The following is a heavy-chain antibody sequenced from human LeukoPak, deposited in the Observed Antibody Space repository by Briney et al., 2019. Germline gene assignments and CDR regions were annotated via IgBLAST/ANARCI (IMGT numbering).Heavy chain of an antibody. J-gene: IGHJ4*02. Sequence: ASVKVSCKASGYTFTVYYMHWVRQAPGQYLEWMGWINPNSGGTNIAQKFQGRVTMTRDTSISTVYMELSRLRSDDTAVYYCARDAGHIVVVVAAYYFDYWGQGTLVTVSS. CDR3: ARDAGHIVVVVAAYYFDY. V-gene: IGHV1-2*02. CDR2: INPNSGGT. CDR1: GYTFTVYY. D-gene: IGHD2-15*01.